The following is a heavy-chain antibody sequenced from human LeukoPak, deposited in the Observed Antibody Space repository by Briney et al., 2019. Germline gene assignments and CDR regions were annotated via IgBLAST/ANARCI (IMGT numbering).Heavy chain of an antibody. CDR1: GFTFSSYA. CDR3: ARGVMIAVAGLGY. V-gene: IGHV3-30*04. D-gene: IGHD6-19*01. Sequence: PGGSLRLSCAASGFTFSSYAMHWARQAPGKGLEWVAVISYDGSNKYYADSVKGRFTISRDNSKNTLYLQMNSLRAEDTAVYYCARGVMIAVAGLGYWGQGTLVTVSS. CDR2: ISYDGSNK. J-gene: IGHJ4*02.